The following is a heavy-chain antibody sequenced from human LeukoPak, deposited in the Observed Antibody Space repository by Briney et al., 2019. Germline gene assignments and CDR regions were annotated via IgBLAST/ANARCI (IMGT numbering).Heavy chain of an antibody. V-gene: IGHV1-2*06. D-gene: IGHD4-17*01. CDR1: GYTFTGYY. Sequence: GASVKVSCKASGYTFTGYYMHWVRQAPGQGLEWMGRINPNSGGTNYAQKFQGRVTITRDTSISTAYMELSRLRSDGTAVYYCARDGAYELWFDPWGQGTLVTVSS. CDR2: INPNSGGT. J-gene: IGHJ5*02. CDR3: ARDGAYELWFDP.